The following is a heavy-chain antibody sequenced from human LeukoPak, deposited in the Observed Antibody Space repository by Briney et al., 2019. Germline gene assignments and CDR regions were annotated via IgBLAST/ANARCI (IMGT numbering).Heavy chain of an antibody. CDR2: ISSDGNNK. CDR1: GFTFSSYG. D-gene: IGHD3-22*01. V-gene: IGHV3-30*18. Sequence: GGSLRLSCAASGFTFSSYGMHWVRQAPGKGLEWVAVISSDGNNKNYVDSVKGRFTFSRDNSKNTLYLQMNSLRAEDTAVYYCAKGNDIGGYYYPHFDYWGQGTLVTVSS. CDR3: AKGNDIGGYYYPHFDY. J-gene: IGHJ4*02.